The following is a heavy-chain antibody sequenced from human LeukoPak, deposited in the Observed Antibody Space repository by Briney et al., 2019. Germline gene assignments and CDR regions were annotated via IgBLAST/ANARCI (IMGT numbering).Heavy chain of an antibody. CDR2: ISLGGVT. V-gene: IGHV4-4*02. D-gene: IGHD1-26*01. J-gene: IGHJ4*02. CDR1: GGSISSTNW. Sequence: SETLSPTCGVSGGSISSTNWWSWVRQSPGQGLEWIGEISLGGVTNYNPSLKSRVTMSIDKSENHLSLTLTSVTAADTAVYFCSRESGAFSPFGYWGQGTLVTVSS. CDR3: SRESGAFSPFGY.